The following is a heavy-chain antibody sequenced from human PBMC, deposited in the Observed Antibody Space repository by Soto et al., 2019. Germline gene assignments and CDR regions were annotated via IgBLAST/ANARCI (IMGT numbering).Heavy chain of an antibody. CDR1: GGSISSYY. J-gene: IGHJ4*02. CDR3: ATHSGSSGYYSG. Sequence: SETLSLTCTVSGGSISSYYWSWIRQPPGKGLEWIGYIYYSGSTNYNPSLKSRVTISVDTSKNQFSLKLSSVTAADTAVYYCATHSGSSGYYSGWGQGTLVTVSS. V-gene: IGHV4-59*08. CDR2: IYYSGST. D-gene: IGHD3-22*01.